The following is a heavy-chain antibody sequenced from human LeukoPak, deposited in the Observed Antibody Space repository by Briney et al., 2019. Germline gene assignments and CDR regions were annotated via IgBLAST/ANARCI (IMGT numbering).Heavy chain of an antibody. CDR3: ARNYYGSGSYYVE. CDR1: GFTFSSYA. Sequence: PGGSLRLSCAASGFTFSSYAMSWVRQAPGKGLEWVSSITGGSSYTYYADSVKGRFTISRDDADKALYLQMDSLRAEDTAVYYCARNYYGSGSYYVEWGQGTLVTVSS. D-gene: IGHD3-10*01. J-gene: IGHJ4*02. CDR2: ITGGSSYT. V-gene: IGHV3-21*01.